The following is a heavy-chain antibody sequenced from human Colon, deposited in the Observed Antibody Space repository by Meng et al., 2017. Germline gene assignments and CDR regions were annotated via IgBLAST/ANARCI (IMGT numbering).Heavy chain of an antibody. D-gene: IGHD3-22*01. Sequence: QVQLVQSGAEVKNPGASVKVYCKASGYSFIGYQLHWVRQAPGQGLEWVGRINPNTGGTNYAQKFQGRVTLTSDTSMSIAYMEMSSLISDDTAVYYCARVPFYYDRSGFYLDSWGQGTLVTVSS. CDR2: INPNTGGT. J-gene: IGHJ4*02. CDR3: ARVPFYYDRSGFYLDS. CDR1: GYSFIGYQ. V-gene: IGHV1-2*06.